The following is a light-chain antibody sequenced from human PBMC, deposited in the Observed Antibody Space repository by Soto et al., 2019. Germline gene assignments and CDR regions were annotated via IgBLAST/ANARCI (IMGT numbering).Light chain of an antibody. V-gene: IGLV1-44*01. Sequence: QSALTQPPSASGTPGQTVIISCSGSTSNVGTNPVTWYQHLPGAAPKLLIYTNTQRPSGVPDRFSGSKSGNTASLTISGLQAEDEADYYCSSYKGSSTVFGGGTKLTVL. CDR3: SSYKGSSTV. CDR1: TSNVGTNP. J-gene: IGLJ3*02. CDR2: TNT.